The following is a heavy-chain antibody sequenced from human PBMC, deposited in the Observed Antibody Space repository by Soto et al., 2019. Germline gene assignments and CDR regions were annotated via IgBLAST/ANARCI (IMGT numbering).Heavy chain of an antibody. D-gene: IGHD2-21*02. CDR2: ISSRSSYI. V-gene: IGHV3-21*01. J-gene: IGHJ5*02. Sequence: GGSLRLSCAASGFTFTSYSLNWVRQAPGRGLEWVSSISSRSSYIYYADSVKGRSTISRDNAQNSLYLQMNSLRAEDTAVYYCARDLSPADSPAAGDFDPWGQGTLVTVSS. CDR1: GFTFTSYS. CDR3: ARDLSPADSPAAGDFDP.